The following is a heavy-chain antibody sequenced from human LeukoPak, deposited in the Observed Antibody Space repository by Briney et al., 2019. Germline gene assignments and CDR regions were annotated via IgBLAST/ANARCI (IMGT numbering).Heavy chain of an antibody. Sequence: GASVKVSCKASGYSFTGYYIHWMRQAPGQGLEWMGWINPKNGATVYAQAFQGWVTLTRDTSTSTAYMQVNSLRSGDTAVYYCARDRLLSGSHWFDPWGQGTPVTVSS. CDR2: INPKNGAT. CDR1: GYSFTGYY. D-gene: IGHD1-1*01. V-gene: IGHV1-2*04. J-gene: IGHJ5*02. CDR3: ARDRLLSGSHWFDP.